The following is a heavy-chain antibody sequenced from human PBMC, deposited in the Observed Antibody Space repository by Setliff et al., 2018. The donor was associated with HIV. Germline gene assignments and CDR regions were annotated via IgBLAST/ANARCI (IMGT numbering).Heavy chain of an antibody. D-gene: IGHD2-15*01. CDR1: GGSFTNFY. J-gene: IGHJ4*02. V-gene: IGHV4-34*01. CDR2: INHSGIT. CDR3: ARKVGGGFDY. Sequence: SETLSLTCVVYGGSFTNFYWSWIRQPPGKGLECIGEINHSGITNYNPSLKSRVTISVDTSKNQFSLKLSSVTAADTAVYFCARKVGGGFDYWGQGTLVTVSS.